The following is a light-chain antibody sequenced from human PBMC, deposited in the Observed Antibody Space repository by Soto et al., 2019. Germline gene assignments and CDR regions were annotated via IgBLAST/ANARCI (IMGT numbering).Light chain of an antibody. CDR2: GAS. CDR1: QSVSSN. J-gene: IGKJ5*01. Sequence: EIVMTQSPATLSVSPGERATLSFSASQSVSSNLAWYQQKPGQAPRLLIYGASTRATGIPARFSGSGSGTEFTLTIGSLEPEDFAVYYCQQRSNWPLITFGQGTRLEIK. CDR3: QQRSNWPLIT. V-gene: IGKV3-15*01.